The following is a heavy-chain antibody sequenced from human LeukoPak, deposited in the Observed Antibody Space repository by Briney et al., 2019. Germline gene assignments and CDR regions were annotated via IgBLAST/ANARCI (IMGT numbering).Heavy chain of an antibody. Sequence: SETLSLTCTVSGYSISSGYYWGWIRQPPGKGLEWIGSIYYSGSTNYNPSLKSRVTISVDTSKNQFSLKLSSVTAADTAVYYCARSPDYYDSSGYYYEFHWFDPWGQGTLVTVSS. J-gene: IGHJ5*02. CDR1: GYSISSGYY. CDR2: IYYSGST. V-gene: IGHV4-38-2*02. D-gene: IGHD3-22*01. CDR3: ARSPDYYDSSGYYYEFHWFDP.